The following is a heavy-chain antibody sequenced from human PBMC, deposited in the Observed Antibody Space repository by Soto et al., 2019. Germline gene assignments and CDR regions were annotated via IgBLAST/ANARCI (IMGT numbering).Heavy chain of an antibody. Sequence: SQTLSLTYTVSGASLNSGSDYWSWIRQPPGKRLEWIGFIYYNGFTTYSPSLKSRVTISIDTSKNQSSLKLASVTAADTAVYFCARGIYFYYFYYWGQGTLVTVSS. CDR3: ARGIYFYYFYY. CDR1: GASLNSGSDY. V-gene: IGHV4-61*01. J-gene: IGHJ4*01. CDR2: IYYNGFT. D-gene: IGHD3-3*01.